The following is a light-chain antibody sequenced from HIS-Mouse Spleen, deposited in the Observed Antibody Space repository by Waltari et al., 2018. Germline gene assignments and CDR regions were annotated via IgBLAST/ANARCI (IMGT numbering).Light chain of an antibody. J-gene: IGKJ4*01. CDR3: QQFNSYPALT. Sequence: AIQLTQSPSSLSASVGDRVTITGRASQGISSALAWYQQKPGKAPKLLIYDASSLESGVPSRFSGSGSGTDFTLTISSLQPEDFATYYCQQFNSYPALTFGGGTKVEIK. CDR1: QGISSA. CDR2: DAS. V-gene: IGKV1-13*02.